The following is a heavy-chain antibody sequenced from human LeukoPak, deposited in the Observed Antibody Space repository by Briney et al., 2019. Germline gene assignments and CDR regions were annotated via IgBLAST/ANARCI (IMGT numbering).Heavy chain of an antibody. J-gene: IGHJ6*02. CDR2: IYYSGST. CDR3: ARVILYDSSGYYSEDYYYGMDV. Sequence: PSETLSLTCTVSGGSISSGDYYWSWIRQPPGKGLEWIGYIYYSGSTYYNPSLKSRVTISVDTSKNQFSLKLSSVTAADTAVYYCARVILYDSSGYYSEDYYYGMDVWGQGTTVTVSS. D-gene: IGHD3-22*01. V-gene: IGHV4-30-4*02. CDR1: GGSISSGDYY.